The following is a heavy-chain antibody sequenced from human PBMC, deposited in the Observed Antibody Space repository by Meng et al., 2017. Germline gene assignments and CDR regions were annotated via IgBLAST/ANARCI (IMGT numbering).Heavy chain of an antibody. CDR1: GDSVSSNRAA. D-gene: IGHD1-26*01. J-gene: IGHJ4*02. V-gene: IGHV6-1*01. Sequence: QLTLLRSGPGPVNPAQPLSLICAISGDSVSSNRAAWNWIRQSPSRGLEWLGRAYYRSKWYHDYAESVKSRISIDPDTSKNQFSLQLRSVTPEDSAVYYCARGSYSFDSWGQRTLVTVSS. CDR3: ARGSYSFDS. CDR2: AYYRSKWYH.